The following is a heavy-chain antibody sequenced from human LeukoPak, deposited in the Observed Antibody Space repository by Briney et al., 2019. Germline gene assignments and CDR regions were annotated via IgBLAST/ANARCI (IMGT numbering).Heavy chain of an antibody. CDR1: GFTFSSFS. J-gene: IGHJ4*02. CDR3: ARDGGYSYGYPLDS. CDR2: IGTSSSTI. D-gene: IGHD5-18*01. Sequence: SGGSLRLSCAASGFTFSSFSMNWVRQAPGKGLGWGSYIGTSSSTIYYADSVKGRFTISRDYAKNSLYLQMNSLRAEDTAVYYCARDGGYSYGYPLDSWGQGTLVTVSS. V-gene: IGHV3-48*01.